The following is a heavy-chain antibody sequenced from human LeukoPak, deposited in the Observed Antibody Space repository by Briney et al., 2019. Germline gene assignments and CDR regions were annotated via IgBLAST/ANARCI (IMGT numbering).Heavy chain of an antibody. D-gene: IGHD3-10*01. Sequence: SGGPLRLSCAASGFTFDDYGMSWVRQAPGKGLEWVSGINWNGGSTGYADSVKGRFTISRDNAKNSLYLQMNSLRAEDTALYYCARSLWFGETVGVYWGQGTLVTVSS. J-gene: IGHJ4*02. CDR1: GFTFDDYG. V-gene: IGHV3-20*04. CDR2: INWNGGST. CDR3: ARSLWFGETVGVY.